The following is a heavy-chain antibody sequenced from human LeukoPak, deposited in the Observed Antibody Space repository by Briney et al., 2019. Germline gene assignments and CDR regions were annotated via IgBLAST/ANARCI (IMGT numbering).Heavy chain of an antibody. Sequence: ASVKVSCKASGYTFTSYDVNWVRQATGQGLEWMGWMNPNIGHTGYAQKFQGRVTMTRNTSISTAYMELSSVTSEDTAVYYCTRGYLSYSYGSYFDYWGQGTLVTVSS. D-gene: IGHD5-18*01. CDR1: GYTFTSYD. CDR2: MNPNIGHT. V-gene: IGHV1-8*01. J-gene: IGHJ4*02. CDR3: TRGYLSYSYGSYFDY.